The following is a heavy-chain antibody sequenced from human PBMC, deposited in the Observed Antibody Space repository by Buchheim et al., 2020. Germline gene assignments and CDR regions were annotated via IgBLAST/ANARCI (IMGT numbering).Heavy chain of an antibody. D-gene: IGHD2-2*01. CDR3: ARDTCSSTSCFIDY. J-gene: IGHJ4*02. V-gene: IGHV4-61*01. CDR1: GGSVTSGNYY. Sequence: QVQLQESGPALVKPSETLSLTCTVSGGSVTSGNYYWSWIRQPPGKGLEWIGYIYYSGSTNYNPFLKSRVTISVDKSKNQFSLKLSSVTAADTAVYYCARDTCSSTSCFIDYWGQGTL. CDR2: IYYSGST.